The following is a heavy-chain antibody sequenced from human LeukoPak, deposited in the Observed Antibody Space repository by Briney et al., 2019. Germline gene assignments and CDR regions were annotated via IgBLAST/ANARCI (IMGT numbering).Heavy chain of an antibody. CDR2: ISPYNGNT. CDR3: ARGHTYHDY. V-gene: IGHV1-18*01. J-gene: IGHJ4*02. Sequence: ASVKVSCKAFGYTFTSYGITWVRQAPGQGLEWMGWISPYNGNTNYAQNLQGRVIMTTDTSTTTAYLELRSLRSDDTAVYYCARGHTYHDYWGQGTLVTVSS. CDR1: GYTFTSYG. D-gene: IGHD2-2*01.